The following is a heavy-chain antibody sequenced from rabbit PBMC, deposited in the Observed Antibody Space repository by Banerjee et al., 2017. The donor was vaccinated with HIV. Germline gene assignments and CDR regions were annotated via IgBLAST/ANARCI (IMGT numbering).Heavy chain of an antibody. CDR1: GFSFSAYYY. D-gene: IGHD1-1*01. J-gene: IGHJ6*01. Sequence: QSLEESGGDLVKPGASLTLTCTASGFSFSAYYYMCWVRQAPGKGLEWIACIDAGSSGSTWYANWAKGRFTTSKTSSTTVTLQMTSLTAADTATYFCARKIGATRSDLWGPGTLVTVS. CDR2: IDAGSSGST. CDR3: ARKIGATRSDL. V-gene: IGHV1S40*01.